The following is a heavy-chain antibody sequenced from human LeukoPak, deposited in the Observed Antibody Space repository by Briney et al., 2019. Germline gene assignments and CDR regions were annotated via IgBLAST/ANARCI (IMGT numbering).Heavy chain of an antibody. CDR1: GFTLGGHD. V-gene: IGHV3-13*01. Sequence: GGSLRLSCTASGFTLGGHDMHWVRQTTGDGLEWVAAVSAGHHAFYAGSVKGRFTVSREDAKNSLYLQMDSLRAGDTAVYYCVREARGYHYTYFDYWGQGSLVTVSS. J-gene: IGHJ4*02. CDR3: VREARGYHYTYFDY. CDR2: VSAGHHA. D-gene: IGHD5-18*01.